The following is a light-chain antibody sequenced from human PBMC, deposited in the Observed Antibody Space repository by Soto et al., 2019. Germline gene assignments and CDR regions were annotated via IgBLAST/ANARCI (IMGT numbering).Light chain of an antibody. J-gene: IGKJ1*01. CDR2: GAS. V-gene: IGKV3-15*01. CDR1: QSVSSS. CDR3: QQYNNWWT. Sequence: EIMMTQSPATLSLSPGERATLSCRASQSVSSSLAWYQQKPGQAPRLLIYGASTRATGIPARFSGSGSGTEFTLTINSMQSEDFAVYYCQQYNNWWTFGQGTKVDI.